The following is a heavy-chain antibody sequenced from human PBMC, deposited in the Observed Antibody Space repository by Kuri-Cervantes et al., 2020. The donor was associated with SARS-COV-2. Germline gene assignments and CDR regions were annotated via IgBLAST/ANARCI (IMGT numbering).Heavy chain of an antibody. D-gene: IGHD3-3*01. V-gene: IGHV4-30-2*01. J-gene: IGHJ3*01. CDR1: GGSISSGGYY. CDR3: VRIPPGHITVFGVVIPAAFDV. Sequence: LRLSCTVSGGSISSGGYYWSWIRQPPGKGLEWIGYIYHSGSTYYNPSLKSRVTISVDRSKNQFSLKLSSVTAADTAVYYCVRIPPGHITVFGVVIPAAFDVWGQGTMVTVSS. CDR2: IYHSGST.